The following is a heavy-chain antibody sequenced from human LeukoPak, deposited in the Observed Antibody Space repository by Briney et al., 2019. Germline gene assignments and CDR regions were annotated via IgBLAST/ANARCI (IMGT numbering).Heavy chain of an antibody. CDR3: AELGITMIGGV. Sequence: PGGSLRLSCAASGFTFSSYGMHWVRQAPGKGLEWVAFIRFDGGHKYYADSVKGRFTISRDNAKNSLYLQMNSLRAEDTAVYYCAELGITMIGGVWGKGTTVTISS. V-gene: IGHV3-30*02. D-gene: IGHD3-10*02. J-gene: IGHJ6*04. CDR2: IRFDGGHK. CDR1: GFTFSSYG.